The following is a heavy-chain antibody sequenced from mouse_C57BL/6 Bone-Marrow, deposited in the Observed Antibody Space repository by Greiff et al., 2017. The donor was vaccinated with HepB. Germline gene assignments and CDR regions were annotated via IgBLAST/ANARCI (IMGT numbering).Heavy chain of an antibody. V-gene: IGHV5-9*01. Sequence: EVQRVESGGGLVKPGGSLKLSCAASGFTFSSYTMSWVRQTPEKRLEWVATISGGGGNTYYPDSVKGRFTISRDNAKNTLYLQMSSLRSEDTALYYCARHLYSNYWYFDVWGTGTTVTVSS. CDR1: GFTFSSYT. D-gene: IGHD2-5*01. CDR3: ARHLYSNYWYFDV. J-gene: IGHJ1*03. CDR2: ISGGGGNT.